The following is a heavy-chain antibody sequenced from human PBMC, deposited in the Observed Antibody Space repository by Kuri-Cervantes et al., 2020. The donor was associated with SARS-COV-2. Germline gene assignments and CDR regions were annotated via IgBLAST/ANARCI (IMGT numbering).Heavy chain of an antibody. CDR1: GGSNSSYY. J-gene: IGHJ4*02. CDR3: ARRGLGRFDY. Sequence: SETLSLTCTVSGGSNSSYYWSWIRQPPGKGLEWIGYIYYSGSTNYNPSLKSRVTISVDTSKNQFSLKLSSVTAADTAVYYCARRGLGRFDYWGQGTLVTVSS. D-gene: IGHD6-19*01. CDR2: IYYSGST. V-gene: IGHV4-59*08.